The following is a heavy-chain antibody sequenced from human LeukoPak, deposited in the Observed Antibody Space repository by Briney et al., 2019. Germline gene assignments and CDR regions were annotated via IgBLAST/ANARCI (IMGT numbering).Heavy chain of an antibody. CDR1: GGSFSGYY. CDR3: ARVARPMKLRHGTGTSFDY. J-gene: IGHJ4*02. V-gene: IGHV4-34*01. D-gene: IGHD6-6*01. CDR2: INHSGST. Sequence: SETLSLTCAVYGGSFSGYYWSWIRQPPGKGLEWIGEINHSGSTNYNPSLKSRVTISVDTSKNQFSLKLSSVTAADTAVYYCARVARPMKLRHGTGTSFDYWGQGTLVTVSS.